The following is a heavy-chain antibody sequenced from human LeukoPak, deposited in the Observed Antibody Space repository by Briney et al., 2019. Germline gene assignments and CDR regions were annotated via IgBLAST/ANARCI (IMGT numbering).Heavy chain of an antibody. V-gene: IGHV1-69*05. CDR2: IIPIFGTA. CDR3: ARDRGYCSSTSCPEYYFDY. J-gene: IGHJ4*02. Sequence: SVKVSCKASGGTFSSYAISWVRQAPGQGLEWMGGIIPIFGTANYAQKFQGRVTITTDESTSTAYMELSSLRSEDTAVYYCARDRGYCSSTSCPEYYFDYWGQGTLVTVSS. D-gene: IGHD2-2*01. CDR1: GGTFSSYA.